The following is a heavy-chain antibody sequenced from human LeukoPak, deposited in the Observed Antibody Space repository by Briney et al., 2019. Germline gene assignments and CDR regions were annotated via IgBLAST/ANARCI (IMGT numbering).Heavy chain of an antibody. J-gene: IGHJ4*02. Sequence: PGGSLRLSCAASGFTFSSYWMSWVRQAPGKGLEWVANIKQDGSEKYYVDSVKGRFTISRDNAKNSLYLQMNSLRAEDTAVYYCARDQEYYYDSSGYYPDYWGQGTLVTVSS. V-gene: IGHV3-7*01. CDR1: GFTFSSYW. CDR3: ARDQEYYYDSSGYYPDY. D-gene: IGHD3-22*01. CDR2: IKQDGSEK.